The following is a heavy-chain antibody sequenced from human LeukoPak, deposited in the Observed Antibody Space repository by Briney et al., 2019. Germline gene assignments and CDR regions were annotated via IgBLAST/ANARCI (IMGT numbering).Heavy chain of an antibody. J-gene: IGHJ4*02. CDR1: GYTFTGYY. CDR2: INPNSGDT. D-gene: IGHD5-12*01. V-gene: IGHV1-2*02. Sequence: ASVKVSCKASGYTFTGYYMHWVRQAPGQGLEWMGWINPNSGDTNNAQKFQGRVTMTRDTSISTAYMELSRLTSDDTAVYYCARGWVTSNSGYGYWGQGTLVTVSS. CDR3: ARGWVTSNSGYGY.